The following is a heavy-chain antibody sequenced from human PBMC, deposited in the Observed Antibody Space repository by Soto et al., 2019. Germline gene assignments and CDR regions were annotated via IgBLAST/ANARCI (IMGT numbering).Heavy chain of an antibody. CDR1: GFTFSSYA. J-gene: IGHJ4*02. D-gene: IGHD4-4*01. CDR3: ASDYSNYNPREDY. Sequence: PGGSLRLSCAASGFTFSSYAMHWVRQAPGKGLEWVAVTSHDGSIQYYADSVKGRFTISRDNSKNTLYLQMNSLRAEDTAVYYCASDYSNYNPREDYWGQGILVTVSS. V-gene: IGHV3-30-3*01. CDR2: TSHDGSIQ.